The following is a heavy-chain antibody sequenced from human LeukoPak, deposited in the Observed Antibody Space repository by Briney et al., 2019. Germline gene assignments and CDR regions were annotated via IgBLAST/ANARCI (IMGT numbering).Heavy chain of an antibody. V-gene: IGHV1-69*13. CDR3: ATGSRPILEWLSPRFDY. CDR1: GGTFSSYA. Sequence: ASVKVSCKASGGTFSSYAISWVRQAPGQGLEWMGGIIPIFGTANYAQKFQGRVTITADESTSTAYMELSSLRSEDTAVYYCATGSRPILEWLSPRFDYWGQGTLVTVSS. D-gene: IGHD3-3*01. CDR2: IIPIFGTA. J-gene: IGHJ4*02.